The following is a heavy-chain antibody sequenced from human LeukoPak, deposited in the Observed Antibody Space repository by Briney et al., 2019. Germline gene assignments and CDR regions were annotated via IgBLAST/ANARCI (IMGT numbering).Heavy chain of an antibody. D-gene: IGHD5-12*01. J-gene: IGHJ4*02. V-gene: IGHV3-43*01. CDR1: GFTFHHYS. Sequence: PGGSLTLSCAASGFTFHHYSMHWVRQPPGKGLEWVSLISWDGGITYYADSVRGRFTISRDNSKNSLSLEMSSLRTEDTALYYCAKDSNTGGYSFGSWGQGTLVTVTS. CDR2: ISWDGGIT. CDR3: AKDSNTGGYSFGS.